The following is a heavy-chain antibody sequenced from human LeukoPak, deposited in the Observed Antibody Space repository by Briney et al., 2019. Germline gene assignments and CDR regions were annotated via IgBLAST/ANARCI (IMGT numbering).Heavy chain of an antibody. CDR2: ILGGGGST. CDR1: GFTFTIYT. CDR3: AKGDQECTTASCSCYFDF. Sequence: GGSLRLSCVAPGFTFTIYTMSSGREAPGEGLDRGSHILGGGGSTFYADSVKGRFSISRDNSKNTLYLQVNSLRAEDTAVYYCAKGDQECTTASCSCYFDFWGQGTLVTVSS. J-gene: IGHJ4*02. D-gene: IGHD2-15*01. V-gene: IGHV3-23*01.